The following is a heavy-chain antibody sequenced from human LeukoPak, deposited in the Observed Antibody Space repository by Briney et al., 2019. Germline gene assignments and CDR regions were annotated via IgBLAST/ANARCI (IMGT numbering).Heavy chain of an antibody. CDR3: ARDRPTGNFDY. J-gene: IGHJ4*02. CDR2: INHSGNT. Sequence: SETLSLTCTVSGYSISSGYYWGWIRHPPGKGLEWIGSINHSGNTYYNPSLKSRVTISVDTSKNQFSLNLSSVTAADTAVYYCARDRPTGNFDYWGQGTLVTVSP. D-gene: IGHD2-8*02. CDR1: GYSISSGYY. V-gene: IGHV4-38-2*02.